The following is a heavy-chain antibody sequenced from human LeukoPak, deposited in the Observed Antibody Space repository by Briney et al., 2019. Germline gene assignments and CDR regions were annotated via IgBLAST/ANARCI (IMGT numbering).Heavy chain of an antibody. CDR2: VYHDGSNK. Sequence: GGSLRLSCVTSGFSFNTYGMHWARQAPGKGLEWVAFVYHDGSNKYYADSVEGRFTVSRDNFENTLFLQMKSLRADDTGVYYCAKELYSMAHHYGMDVWGQGTTVTVSS. CDR3: AKELYSMAHHYGMDV. J-gene: IGHJ6*02. CDR1: GFSFNTYG. D-gene: IGHD2-8*01. V-gene: IGHV3-30*02.